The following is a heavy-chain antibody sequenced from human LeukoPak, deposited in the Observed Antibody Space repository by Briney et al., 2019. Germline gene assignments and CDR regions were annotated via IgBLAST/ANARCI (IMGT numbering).Heavy chain of an antibody. Sequence: GGSLRLSCAASGFTFSDYYMSWIRQAPGKGLEWVSYISSSGSTIYYADSVKGRFTISRDNAKNSLYLQMNSLRAEDTAVYYCARASRYGLNWFDPCGQGTLVTVSS. J-gene: IGHJ5*02. D-gene: IGHD3-10*01. V-gene: IGHV3-11*04. CDR2: ISSSGSTI. CDR3: ARASRYGLNWFDP. CDR1: GFTFSDYY.